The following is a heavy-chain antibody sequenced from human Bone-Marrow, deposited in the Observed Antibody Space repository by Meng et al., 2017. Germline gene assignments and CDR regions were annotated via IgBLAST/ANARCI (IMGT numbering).Heavy chain of an antibody. CDR2: MKSNVDGGKA. Sequence: GVSLRLSCAASVFTFSNAWVIWVRQAGGKGLEWIGRMKSNVDGGKADYAEAVKGRFLSSRDDSENTFYLQMNSRKTEDTAVYYCSGHVDYWGHGTLVTVSS. V-gene: IGHV3-15*01. CDR3: SGHVDY. CDR1: VFTFSNAW. J-gene: IGHJ4*01.